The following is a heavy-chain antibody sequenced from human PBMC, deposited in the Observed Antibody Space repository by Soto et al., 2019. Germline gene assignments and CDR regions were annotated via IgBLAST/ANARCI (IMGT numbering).Heavy chain of an antibody. CDR2: IYYSGST. D-gene: IGHD1-26*01. CDR3: ARAGLGDGSDY. CDR1: GGSVSSGSYY. Sequence: QVQLQESGPGLVKPSETLSLTCTVSGGSVSSGSYYWSWIRQPPGKGLEWIGYIYYSGSTKYNPSPKSRVTRSVDTSKNQFSLKLSSVTAADTAVYYCARAGLGDGSDYWGQGTLVTVSS. V-gene: IGHV4-61*01. J-gene: IGHJ4*02.